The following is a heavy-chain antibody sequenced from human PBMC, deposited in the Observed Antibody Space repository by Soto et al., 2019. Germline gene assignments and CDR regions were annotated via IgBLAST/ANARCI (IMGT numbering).Heavy chain of an antibody. CDR1: GGSISSYY. D-gene: IGHD3-3*01. J-gene: IGHJ5*02. CDR3: ARHGGITIFGVGWFDP. CDR2: IYYSGST. Sequence: PSETLSLTCTVSGGSISSYYWSWIRQPPGKGLEWIGYIYYSGSTNYNPSLKSRVTISVDTSKNQFSLKLSSVTAADTAVYYCARHGGITIFGVGWFDPWGQGTLVTV. V-gene: IGHV4-59*08.